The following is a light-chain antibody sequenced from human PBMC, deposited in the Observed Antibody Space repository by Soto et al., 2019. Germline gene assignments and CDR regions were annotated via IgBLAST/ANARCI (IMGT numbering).Light chain of an antibody. CDR2: AAS. CDR1: QGGNSY. CDR3: QQLIAYPIT. J-gene: IGKJ5*01. Sequence: DIPLTQSPSFLSASVGDRVSITCRVSQGGNSYLAWYQQKPGKAPKLLIYAASTLQSGVPSRFSGSGSGTEFPLTISSLQPEDFATYYCQQLIAYPITFGQGTRLEIK. V-gene: IGKV1-9*01.